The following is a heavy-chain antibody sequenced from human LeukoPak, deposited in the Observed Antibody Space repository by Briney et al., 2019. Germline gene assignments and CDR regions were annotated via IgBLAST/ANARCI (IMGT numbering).Heavy chain of an antibody. CDR2: IYHSGST. CDR1: GGSISSGGYS. CDR3: ARLSSGYYYYFDY. D-gene: IGHD3-22*01. Sequence: SQTLSLTCAVSGGSISSGGYSWSWIRQPPGKGLEWIGYIYHSGSTYYNPSLKSRVTISVDRSKNQFSLKLSSVTAADTAVYYCARLSSGYYYYFDYWGQGTLVTVSS. J-gene: IGHJ4*02. V-gene: IGHV4-30-2*01.